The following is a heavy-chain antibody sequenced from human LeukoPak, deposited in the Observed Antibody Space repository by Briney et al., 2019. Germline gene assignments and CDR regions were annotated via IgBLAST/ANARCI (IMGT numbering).Heavy chain of an antibody. V-gene: IGHV4-31*03. CDR2: IYYSGST. Sequence: SETLSLTCTVSGGSISSGDYYWSWIRQHPGKGLEWIGYIYYSGSTYYNPSLKSRVTISVDTSKNQFSLKLSSVTAADTAVYYCASLGDYALDRIDYWGQGTLVTVSS. J-gene: IGHJ4*02. CDR3: ASLGDYALDRIDY. D-gene: IGHD4-17*01. CDR1: GGSISSGDYY.